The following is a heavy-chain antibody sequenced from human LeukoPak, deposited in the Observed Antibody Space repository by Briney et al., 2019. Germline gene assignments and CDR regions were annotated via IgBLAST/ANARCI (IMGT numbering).Heavy chain of an antibody. D-gene: IGHD2-15*01. CDR1: GGSISSYY. Sequence: SSETLSLTCTVSGGSISSYYWSWIRQPPGKGLEWIGYIYYSGTTDYNPSLKSRVTISVDTSKNQFSLKVTSVTAADTAVYYCARRAAYWYFDLWGRGTLVTVSS. V-gene: IGHV4-59*01. CDR2: IYYSGTT. CDR3: ARRAAYWYFDL. J-gene: IGHJ2*01.